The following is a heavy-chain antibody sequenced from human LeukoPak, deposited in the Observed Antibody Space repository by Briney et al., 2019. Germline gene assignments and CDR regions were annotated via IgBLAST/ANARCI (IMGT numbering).Heavy chain of an antibody. CDR1: RFTLSNNW. CDR2: IKQDGSET. J-gene: IGHJ4*02. D-gene: IGHD6-19*01. CDR3: ARQRGSGCLDY. V-gene: IGHV3-7*01. Sequence: AGGSLRLSCAASRFTLSNNWMSWVRQAPGKGLEGVANIKQDGSETYYVDSVKGRFTISRDNAKNSLSLQMNSLRAEDTAVYYCARQRGSGCLDYWGQGTLVTVSS.